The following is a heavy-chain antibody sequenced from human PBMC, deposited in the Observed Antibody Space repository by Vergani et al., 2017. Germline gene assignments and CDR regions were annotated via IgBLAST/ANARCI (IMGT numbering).Heavy chain of an antibody. CDR2: ISYDGSNK. D-gene: IGHD3-22*01. CDR3: AKTHYYDSSAYVDY. J-gene: IGHJ4*02. CDR1: GFTFSSYG. V-gene: IGHV3-30*18. Sequence: QVQLVESGGGVVQPRRSLRLSCAASGFTFSSYGMHWVRQAPGKGLEWVAVISYDGSNKYYADSVKGRFTISRDNSKNTLYLQMNSLRAEDTAVYYCAKTHYYDSSAYVDYWGQGTLVTVSS.